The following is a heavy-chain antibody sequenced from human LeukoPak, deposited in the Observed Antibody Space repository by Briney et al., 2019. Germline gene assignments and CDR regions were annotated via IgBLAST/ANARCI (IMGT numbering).Heavy chain of an antibody. CDR3: AGQRSYDAFDI. J-gene: IGHJ3*02. Sequence: SETLSLTCAVSGYSISSGYYWGWIRQPPGKGLEWIGSIYHSGSTNYNPSLKSRVTISVDTSKNQFSLKLSSVTAADTAVYYCAGQRSYDAFDIWGQGTMVTVSS. D-gene: IGHD6-25*01. CDR2: IYHSGST. V-gene: IGHV4-38-2*01. CDR1: GYSISSGYY.